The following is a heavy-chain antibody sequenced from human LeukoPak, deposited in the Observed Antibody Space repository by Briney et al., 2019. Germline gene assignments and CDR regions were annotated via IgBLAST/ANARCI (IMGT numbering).Heavy chain of an antibody. CDR1: GYTFTSYD. CDR2: MNPNSGNT. CDR3: ARDRGYNWNYDAFDI. D-gene: IGHD1-20*01. Sequence: GASVKVSCKGSGYTFTSYDINWVRQATGQGLEWMGWMNPNSGNTGYAQKFQGRVTMTRNTSISTAYMELSSLRSEDTAVYYCARDRGYNWNYDAFDIWGQGTMVTVSS. V-gene: IGHV1-8*01. J-gene: IGHJ3*02.